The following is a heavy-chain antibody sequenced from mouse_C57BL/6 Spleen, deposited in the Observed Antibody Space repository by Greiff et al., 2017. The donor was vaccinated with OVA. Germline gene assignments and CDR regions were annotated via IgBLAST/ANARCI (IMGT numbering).Heavy chain of an antibody. CDR2: IHPGSGST. Sequence: QVHVKQSGAELVKPGASVKMSCKASGYTFTSYWITWVKQRPGQGLEWIGDIHPGSGSTNYNEKFKSKATLTVDTSSSTAYMQLSSLTSEDSAVYYCARGEAYWGQGTLVTVSA. CDR1: GYTFTSYW. V-gene: IGHV1-55*01. D-gene: IGHD2-13*01. J-gene: IGHJ3*01. CDR3: ARGEAY.